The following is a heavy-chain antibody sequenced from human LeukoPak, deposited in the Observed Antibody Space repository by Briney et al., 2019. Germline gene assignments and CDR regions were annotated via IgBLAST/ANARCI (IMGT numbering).Heavy chain of an antibody. V-gene: IGHV4-34*01. Sequence: PSETLSLTCAVYGGSFSGYYWSWIRQPPGKGLEWIGEINHSGSTNYNPSLKSRVTIPVDTSKNQFSLKLSSVTAADTAVYYCARAYRGYCSGGSCYRRGLDYWGQGTLVTVSS. J-gene: IGHJ4*02. CDR3: ARAYRGYCSGGSCYRRGLDY. CDR2: INHSGST. CDR1: GGSFSGYY. D-gene: IGHD2-15*01.